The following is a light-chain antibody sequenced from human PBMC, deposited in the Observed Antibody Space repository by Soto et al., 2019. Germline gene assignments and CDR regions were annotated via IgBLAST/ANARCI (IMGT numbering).Light chain of an antibody. CDR1: QRVGSRV. CDR2: GAS. CDR3: QQYDGSPRT. J-gene: IGKJ1*01. V-gene: IGKV3-20*01. Sequence: EIVLTQSPGTLSLSPGETATLSCRASQRVGSRVLAWYQQKPGQAPRLLIYGASNRASGIPDRFSGSGSGTEFTLSISRLEPEDFAMYYCQQYDGSPRTFGQGTKVDIK.